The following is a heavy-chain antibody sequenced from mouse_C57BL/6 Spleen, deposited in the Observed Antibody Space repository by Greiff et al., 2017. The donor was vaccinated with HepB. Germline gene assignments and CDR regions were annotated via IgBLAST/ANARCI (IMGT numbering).Heavy chain of an antibody. CDR1: GYSITSGYY. Sequence: EVKVEESGPGLVKPSQSLSLTCSVTGYSITSGYYWNWIRQFPGNKLEWMGYISYDGSNNYNPSLKNRISITRDTSKNQFFLKLNSVTTEDTATYYCASFYYDYDYAMDYWGQGTSVTVSS. CDR2: ISYDGSN. V-gene: IGHV3-6*01. J-gene: IGHJ4*01. CDR3: ASFYYDYDYAMDY. D-gene: IGHD2-4*01.